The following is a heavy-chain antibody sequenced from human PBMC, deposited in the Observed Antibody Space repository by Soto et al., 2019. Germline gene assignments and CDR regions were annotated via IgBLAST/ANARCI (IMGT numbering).Heavy chain of an antibody. CDR2: AHHSGRT. Sequence: QVQLQESGPGLVKPSGTLSLTCTVSGGSMTSSNWWNWVRQSPGKGLEWIGEAHHSGRTNYNPSLKSRVTIAVEKSMNHFSLKLSSVTAADTAVYYCARSEATGLDYWGQGTLVTVSS. J-gene: IGHJ4*02. V-gene: IGHV4-4*02. CDR3: ARSEATGLDY. CDR1: GGSMTSSNW. D-gene: IGHD1-26*01.